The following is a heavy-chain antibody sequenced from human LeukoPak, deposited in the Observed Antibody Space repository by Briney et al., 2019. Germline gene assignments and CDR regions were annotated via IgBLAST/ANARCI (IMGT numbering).Heavy chain of an antibody. CDR1: GFTFSSYA. CDR3: ARALLAAAATSHYFDY. CDR2: ISYDGSNK. J-gene: IGHJ4*02. D-gene: IGHD6-13*01. V-gene: IGHV3-30-3*01. Sequence: GGSLRLSCAASGFTFSSYAMHWVRQAPGKGLEWVAVISYDGSNKYYADSVKGRFTISRDNSKNTLYLQMNSLRAEDTAVYYCARALLAAAATSHYFDYWGQGTLVTVSS.